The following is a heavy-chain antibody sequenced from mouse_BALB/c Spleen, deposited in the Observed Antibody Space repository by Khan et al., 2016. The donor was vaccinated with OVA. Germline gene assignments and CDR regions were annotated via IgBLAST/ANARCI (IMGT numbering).Heavy chain of an antibody. CDR2: ISPGSGDT. CDR3: ASRNEVGDTFAY. J-gene: IGHJ3*01. V-gene: IGHV1-77*01. Sequence: QVQLQQSGAELARPGASVKLSCKASGYTFTDYFINWVKQRTGQGLEWIGEISPGSGDTYYNERFKGKATLTADKSSSTAYMQLSSLTSEASAVDFCASRNEVGDTFAYWGQGTLVTVSA. CDR1: GYTFTDYF.